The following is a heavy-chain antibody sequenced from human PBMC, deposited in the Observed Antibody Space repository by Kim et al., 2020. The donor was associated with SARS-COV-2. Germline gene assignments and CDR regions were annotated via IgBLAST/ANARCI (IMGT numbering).Heavy chain of an antibody. CDR1: GGSISSSNW. D-gene: IGHD2-2*01. Sequence: SETLSLTCAVSGGSISSSNWWSWVRQPPGTGLEWIGEIYHSGSTNYNPSLKSRVTISVDKSKNQFSLKLSSVTAADTAVYYCARGSVVVPAANWFDPWGQGTLVTVSS. V-gene: IGHV4-4*02. CDR2: IYHSGST. J-gene: IGHJ5*02. CDR3: ARGSVVVPAANWFDP.